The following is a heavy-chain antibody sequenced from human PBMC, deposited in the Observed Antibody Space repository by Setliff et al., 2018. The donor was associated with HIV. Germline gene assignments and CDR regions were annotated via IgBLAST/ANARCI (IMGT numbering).Heavy chain of an antibody. CDR2: IYSSGST. J-gene: IGHJ3*01. CDR3: AREFVVVAAKVHDAFDV. Sequence: SETLSLTCAVSGGSIGSGGFYWSWIRQAAGKGLEWIGRIYSSGSTTYNPSLKGRVTMSVDTSKNQFSLKLSSVTAADTAVYYCAREFVVVAAKVHDAFDVWGQGTMVTVSS. CDR1: GGSIGSGGFY. V-gene: IGHV4-61*02. D-gene: IGHD2-15*01.